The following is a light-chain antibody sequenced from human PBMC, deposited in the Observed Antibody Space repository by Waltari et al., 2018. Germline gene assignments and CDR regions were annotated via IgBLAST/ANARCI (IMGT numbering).Light chain of an antibody. CDR3: QHFYSYPSG. J-gene: IGKJ5*01. V-gene: IGKV1-13*02. CDR1: QAISRS. Sequence: AIQLTQSPSSLSASVGDRVTMTCRASQAISRSVAWFQQKPGKVPKLLIFEASDLEDGVPSRFSGSGGGTRFTLTTSSLQPEDFATYYCQHFYSYPSGFGQGTRLEIK. CDR2: EAS.